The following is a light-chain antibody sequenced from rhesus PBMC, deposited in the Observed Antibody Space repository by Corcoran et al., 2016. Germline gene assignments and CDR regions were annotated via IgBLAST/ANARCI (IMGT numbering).Light chain of an antibody. V-gene: IGKV4-1*01. J-gene: IGKJ2*01. CDR1: QSLLYSSNNKNY. CDR2: WAS. Sequence: DIVMTQSPDSLAVSLGERVTINCKSSQSLLYSSNNKNYLAWYQQKTGPATKLLIYWASTRESGVPNLFSGRGSWTDFTLTISGLQSEGVAVYYCQLYYISPYSFGQGTKVEI. CDR3: QLYYISPYS.